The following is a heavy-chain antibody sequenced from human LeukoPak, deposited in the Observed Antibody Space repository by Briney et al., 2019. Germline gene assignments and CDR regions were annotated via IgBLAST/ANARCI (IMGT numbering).Heavy chain of an antibody. V-gene: IGHV3-48*03. CDR2: ISSSGSTI. CDR3: ARALWDYAFDI. Sequence: GGSLRLSCAASGFTFSSYEMNWVRQAPGKGLEWVSYISSSGSTIYYADSVKGRFTISRDNAKNSLYLQMNSLRAEDTAVYYCARALWDYAFDIWGQGTMVTVSS. CDR1: GFTFSSYE. D-gene: IGHD1-26*01. J-gene: IGHJ3*02.